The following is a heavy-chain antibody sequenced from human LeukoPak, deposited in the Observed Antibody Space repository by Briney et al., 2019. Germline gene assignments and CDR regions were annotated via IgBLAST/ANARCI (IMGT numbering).Heavy chain of an antibody. CDR1: GFTFSNYA. D-gene: IGHD6-6*01. J-gene: IGHJ4*02. V-gene: IGHV3-30*02. CDR2: IRYDGSNK. CDR3: AKAIHSSSSGVVDY. Sequence: GGSLRLSCTASGFTFSNYAMHWVRQAPGKGLEWVTFIRYDGSNKYYAESVKGRFTISRDNSKNTLYLQMSSLRAEDTAVYYCAKAIHSSSSGVVDYWGQGTLVTVSS.